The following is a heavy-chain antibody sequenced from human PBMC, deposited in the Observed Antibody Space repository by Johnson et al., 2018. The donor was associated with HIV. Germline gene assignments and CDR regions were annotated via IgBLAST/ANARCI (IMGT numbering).Heavy chain of an antibody. J-gene: IGHJ3*02. Sequence: QVQLVESGGGVVQPGRSLRLSCAASGFTFSSYAMHWVRPAPGKGLEWVAVISYDGTNKYYADSLKGRFTISRDNSKNNLYLQMNSLRAEDTAVYYCARDRVYSSSSANAFDIWGQGTMVTVSS. D-gene: IGHD6-6*01. CDR3: ARDRVYSSSSANAFDI. V-gene: IGHV3-30*04. CDR2: ISYDGTNK. CDR1: GFTFSSYA.